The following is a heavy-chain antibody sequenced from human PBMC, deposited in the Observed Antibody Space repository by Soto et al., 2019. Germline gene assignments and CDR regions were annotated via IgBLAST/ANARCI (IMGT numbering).Heavy chain of an antibody. CDR3: AIGGTTSSCYFDL. CDR1: GYTFTSYY. Sequence: QVQLVQSGAEVKKPGASVKVSCKASGYTFTSYYMHWVRQAPGQGLEWMVIINPSGGSTSYAQKFHGRVTMTRDMSTSTVYMELSSLRSEDTAVYYCAIGGTTSSCYFDLWGRGTLVTVSS. CDR2: INPSGGST. D-gene: IGHD4-17*01. J-gene: IGHJ2*01. V-gene: IGHV1-46*01.